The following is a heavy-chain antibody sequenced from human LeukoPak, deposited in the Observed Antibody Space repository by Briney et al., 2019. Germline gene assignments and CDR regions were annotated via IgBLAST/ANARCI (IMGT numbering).Heavy chain of an antibody. D-gene: IGHD6-19*01. J-gene: IGHJ4*02. CDR1: GFTFSSYA. CDR2: ISGSGGST. V-gene: IGHV3-23*01. CDR3: AKDRGYSSGWYDY. Sequence: GGSLRLSCAASGFTFSSYAMSWVRQAPGEGQEWVSTISGSGGSTYYADSVKGRFTISRDNSKNTLYLQMNSLRAEDTAVYYCAKDRGYSSGWYDYWGQGTLVTVSS.